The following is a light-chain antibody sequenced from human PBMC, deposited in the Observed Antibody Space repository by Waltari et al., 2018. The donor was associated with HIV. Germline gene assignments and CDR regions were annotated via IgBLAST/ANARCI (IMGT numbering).Light chain of an antibody. V-gene: IGLV1-51*01. CDR1: SSNLWNTY. CDR3: GTWDSRLSAFV. Sequence: QSILTQPPSVSAAPGQRVTISCSCSSSNLWNTYVSWYQHFPGTSPKRLIYDNNKRPAGSADRFSGSKSGTSATLGIIGLQTGDEADYYCGTWDSRLSAFVLGTGTSVTVL. J-gene: IGLJ1*01. CDR2: DNN.